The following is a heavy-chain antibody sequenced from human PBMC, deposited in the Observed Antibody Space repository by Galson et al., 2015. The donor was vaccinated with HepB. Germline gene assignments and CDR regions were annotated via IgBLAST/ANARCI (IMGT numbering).Heavy chain of an antibody. CDR3: AREATHPNWFDP. V-gene: IGHV3-21*01. D-gene: IGHD5-24*01. CDR1: GFTFSSYS. Sequence: SLRLSCAASGFTFSSYSMNWVRQAPGKGLEWVSSISSSSSYIYYADSVKGRFTISRDNAKNSLYLQMNSLRAEDTAVYYCAREATHPNWFDPWGQGTLVTVSS. J-gene: IGHJ5*02. CDR2: ISSSSSYI.